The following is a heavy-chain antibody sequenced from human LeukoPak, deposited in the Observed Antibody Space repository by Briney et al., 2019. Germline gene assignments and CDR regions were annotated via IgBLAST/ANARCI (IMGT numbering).Heavy chain of an antibody. CDR2: SWYDGSNK. CDR3: ARDIRSYYYMDV. D-gene: IGHD3-3*02. V-gene: IGHV3-33*01. J-gene: IGHJ6*03. CDR1: GFTFGSYG. Sequence: GRSLRLSCAASGFTFGSYGMHWVRQAPGKGLEWVAVSWYDGSNKDYADSVKGRFTISTDNARITLFLQMNSLRAEDTAVYYCARDIRSYYYMDVCGKGTTVTVSS.